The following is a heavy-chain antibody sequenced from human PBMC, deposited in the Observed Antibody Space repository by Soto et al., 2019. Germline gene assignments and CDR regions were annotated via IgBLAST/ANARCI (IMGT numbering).Heavy chain of an antibody. Sequence: EVQLEESGGGPVEPGGSLRLSCAASGFTLSNAWMNWVRHTPGRGLEWVGRIKSRSDGGTPDYGAPVKGRFTISRDDSLNTVYLQMNSLTAEDTGVYYCTTDTRRISVFGVPWDSWGPGTLVTVSS. CDR1: GFTLSNAW. CDR3: TTDTRRISVFGVPWDS. J-gene: IGHJ4*02. V-gene: IGHV3-15*01. CDR2: IKSRSDGGTP. D-gene: IGHD3-3*01.